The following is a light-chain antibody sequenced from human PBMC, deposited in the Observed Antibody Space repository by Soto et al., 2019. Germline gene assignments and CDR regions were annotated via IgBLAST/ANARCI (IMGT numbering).Light chain of an antibody. CDR3: QQSYSTPRT. V-gene: IGKV1-39*01. CDR2: AAS. CDR1: QSISNY. J-gene: IGKJ1*01. Sequence: DIQMTQSPSSLSASVGDRVTITCRASQSISNYLNWYQQKPGKAPKLLMFAASSLQSGVPSRFSGGGSGTYFTLTISSLQPEDFATYYCQQSYSTPRTFGQGTKVEIK.